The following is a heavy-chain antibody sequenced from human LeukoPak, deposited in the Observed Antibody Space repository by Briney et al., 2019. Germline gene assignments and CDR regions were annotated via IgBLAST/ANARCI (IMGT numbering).Heavy chain of an antibody. D-gene: IGHD2-2*02. Sequence: GGSLRLSCAASGFTFSSYSMNWVRQAPGKGLEWVSSISSSSSYIYYADSVKGRFTISRDNAKNSLYLQMNSLRAEDTAVYYCARDIPYCSSTSCYTSDYWGQGTLVTVSS. CDR3: ARDIPYCSSTSCYTSDY. J-gene: IGHJ4*02. CDR2: ISSSSSYI. CDR1: GFTFSSYS. V-gene: IGHV3-21*01.